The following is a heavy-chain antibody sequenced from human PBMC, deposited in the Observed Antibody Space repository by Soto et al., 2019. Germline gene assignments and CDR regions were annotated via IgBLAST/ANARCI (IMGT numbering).Heavy chain of an antibody. J-gene: IGHJ5*01. Sequence: QITLKESGPTLVQPTQTLTLTCTFSGFSLTDTGATVGWNRQAPGKGLEWLALIYWYDDKRYNPSLKNRLTIAKDTSINQVILTLSNVGPVDTATYYCAHSHFEILTGPFDSWGPGTLVTVSS. CDR1: GFSLTDTGAT. D-gene: IGHD3-9*01. CDR2: IYWYDDK. CDR3: AHSHFEILTGPFDS. V-gene: IGHV2-5*01.